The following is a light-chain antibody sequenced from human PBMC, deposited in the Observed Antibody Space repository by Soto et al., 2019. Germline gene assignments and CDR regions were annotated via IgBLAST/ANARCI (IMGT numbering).Light chain of an antibody. CDR3: CSYAGTGTFV. Sequence: QSALTQPASVSGSPGQSITISCTGTSSDVGGSDLVSWYQQHPVKAPKLMIYEDTKRPSGVSNRFSGSKSGNTASLTISGLQAEDEADYYCCSYAGTGTFVFGGGTQLTVL. V-gene: IGLV2-23*02. CDR2: EDT. CDR1: SSDVGGSDL. J-gene: IGLJ2*01.